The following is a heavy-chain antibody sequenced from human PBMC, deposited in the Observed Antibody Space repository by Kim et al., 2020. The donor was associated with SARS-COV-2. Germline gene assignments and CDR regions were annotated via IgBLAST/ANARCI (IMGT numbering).Heavy chain of an antibody. Sequence: GGSLRLSCAASGFTFSSYAMSWVRQAPGKGLEWVSAISGSGGSTYYADSVKGRFTISRDNSKNTLYLQMNSLRAEDTAVYYCAKLAYCSGGSCYSGGFDYWGQGTLVTVSS. CDR1: GFTFSSYA. V-gene: IGHV3-23*01. CDR2: ISGSGGST. J-gene: IGHJ4*02. CDR3: AKLAYCSGGSCYSGGFDY. D-gene: IGHD2-15*01.